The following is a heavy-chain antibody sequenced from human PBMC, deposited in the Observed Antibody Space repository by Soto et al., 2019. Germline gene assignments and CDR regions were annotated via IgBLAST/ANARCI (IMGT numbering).Heavy chain of an antibody. CDR2: IYYSGST. CDR1: GGSISSGGYY. V-gene: IGHV4-31*03. CDR3: ARAPITMVRGVMCWFDP. Sequence: QVQLQESGPGLVKPSQTLSLTCTVSGGSISSGGYYWSWIRQHPGKGLEWIGYIYYSGSTYYNPSLKSRVTISVDTSRNQFSLKLSSVTAADTAVYYCARAPITMVRGVMCWFDPWGQGTLVTVSS. J-gene: IGHJ5*02. D-gene: IGHD3-10*01.